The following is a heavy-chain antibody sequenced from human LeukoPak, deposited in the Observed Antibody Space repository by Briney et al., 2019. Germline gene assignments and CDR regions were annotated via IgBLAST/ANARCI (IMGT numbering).Heavy chain of an antibody. Sequence: PSQTLSLTCTVSGGSISSGSYYWSWIRQPAGKGLEWIGRIYTSGSTNYNPSLKSRVTISVDTSKSQFPLKLSSVTAADTAVYYCARGMGANDAFDIWGQGTMVTVSS. CDR1: GGSISSGSYY. CDR2: IYTSGST. D-gene: IGHD1-26*01. J-gene: IGHJ3*02. CDR3: ARGMGANDAFDI. V-gene: IGHV4-61*02.